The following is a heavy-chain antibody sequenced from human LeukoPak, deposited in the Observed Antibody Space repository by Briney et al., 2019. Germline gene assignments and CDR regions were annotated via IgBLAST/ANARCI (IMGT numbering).Heavy chain of an antibody. CDR3: ARGSWELLQGDFDY. CDR1: GGSISSYY. J-gene: IGHJ4*02. CDR2: IYYSGST. D-gene: IGHD1-26*01. V-gene: IGHV4-59*12. Sequence: PSETLSLTCTVSGGSISSYYWSWIRQPPGKGLEWIGFIYYSGSTNYNPSLRSRVTISVDTSKNQFSLKLSSVTAADTAVYYCARGSWELLQGDFDYWGQGTLVTVSS.